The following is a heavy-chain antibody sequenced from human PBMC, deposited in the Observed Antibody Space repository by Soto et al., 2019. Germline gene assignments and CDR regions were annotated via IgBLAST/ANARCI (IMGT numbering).Heavy chain of an antibody. D-gene: IGHD4-4*01. CDR3: ARVASDYINSADH. Sequence: EVQLLESGGGLVQPGGSLRLSCAASGFICNAYAMTWVRQAPWKGLEWVSAIGGSGGNTYYAASVKGRFTISRDNSKDTVHLEMNRLRVDDTAVYFCARVASDYINSADHWGEGILVTVAS. CDR1: GFICNAYA. J-gene: IGHJ4*02. V-gene: IGHV3-23*01. CDR2: IGGSGGNT.